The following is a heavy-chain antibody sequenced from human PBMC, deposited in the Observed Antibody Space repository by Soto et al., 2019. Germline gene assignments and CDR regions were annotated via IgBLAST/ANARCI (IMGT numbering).Heavy chain of an antibody. D-gene: IGHD2-15*01. CDR3: ARYTGSWYLEY. J-gene: IGHJ4*02. V-gene: IGHV6-1*01. CDR2: TYYRSKWYA. Sequence: SQTLSLTFAISGDSVSSNSAAWNWIRQSPSGGLEWLGRTYYRSKWYADYALSVRSRITIIPDTSKNQFSLHLNSVTPEDTAVYYCARYTGSWYLEYWGQGTLVTVSS. CDR1: GDSVSSNSAA.